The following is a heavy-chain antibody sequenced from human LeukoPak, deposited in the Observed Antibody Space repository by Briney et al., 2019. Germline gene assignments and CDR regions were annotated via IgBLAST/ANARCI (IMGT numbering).Heavy chain of an antibody. V-gene: IGHV3-15*01. Sequence: GGSLRLSCAASGFTFSNAWVSWVRQAPGKGLEWVGRIKSNTDDGTTDFAAPVKGRFTISRDDSKNTLYLQMNSLRTDDTAVYYCTTQGGGGYERQRLNAFDMWGQGTMVTVSP. CDR3: TTQGGGGYERQRLNAFDM. CDR1: GFTFSNAW. J-gene: IGHJ3*02. CDR2: IKSNTDDGTT. D-gene: IGHD5-12*01.